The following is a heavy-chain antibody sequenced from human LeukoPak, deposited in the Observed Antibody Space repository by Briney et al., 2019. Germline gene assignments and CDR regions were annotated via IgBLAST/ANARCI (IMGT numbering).Heavy chain of an antibody. CDR1: GYTFTSYD. J-gene: IGHJ4*02. Sequence: ASVKVSCKASGYTFTSYDINWVRQATGQGLEWMGWMNPNSGNTGYAQKFQGRVTMTRNTSISTAYMELSSLRSEDTAVYYCARGQTGSGGYAVDYWGQGTLVTVSS. D-gene: IGHD2-15*01. CDR2: MNPNSGNT. V-gene: IGHV1-8*01. CDR3: ARGQTGSGGYAVDY.